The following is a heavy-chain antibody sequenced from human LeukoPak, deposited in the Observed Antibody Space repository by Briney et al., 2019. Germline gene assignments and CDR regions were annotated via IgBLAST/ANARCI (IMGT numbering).Heavy chain of an antibody. V-gene: IGHV4-59*01. J-gene: IGHJ6*03. CDR2: IYYSGST. CDR3: ARGGKVGANYYYYYYMDV. CDR1: GGSISSYY. Sequence: SETLSLTCTVSGGSISSYYWSWIRQPPGKGLEWIGYIYYSGSTNYNPSLKSRVTISVDTSKNQFSLKLSSVTAADTAVYYCARGGKVGANYYYYYYMDVWGKRTTVTVSS. D-gene: IGHD1-26*01.